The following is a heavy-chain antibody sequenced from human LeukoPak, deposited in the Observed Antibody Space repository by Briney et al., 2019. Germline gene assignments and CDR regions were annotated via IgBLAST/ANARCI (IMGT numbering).Heavy chain of an antibody. Sequence: SETLSLTCAVYGVSLRGYYWSWIRQFPEKGLEWIGEVNHEGDSIYSPSLKSRLTLSVDMSKNQFSLNLRSVTAADTAVYFCARGSNYVSDYYFDVWGKGTTVIVSS. CDR1: GVSLRGYY. D-gene: IGHD4-11*01. J-gene: IGHJ6*03. CDR2: VNHEGDS. V-gene: IGHV4-34*01. CDR3: ARGSNYVSDYYFDV.